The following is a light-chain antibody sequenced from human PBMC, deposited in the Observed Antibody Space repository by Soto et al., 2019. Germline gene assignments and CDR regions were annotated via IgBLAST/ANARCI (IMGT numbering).Light chain of an antibody. CDR3: QQSNNWPYT. J-gene: IGKJ2*01. CDR2: GAS. CDR1: QSVSDN. V-gene: IGKV3-15*01. Sequence: EVVMTQSPATLSVSPGERATLSCRASQSVSDNLAWYQQEAGQAPRLLIYGASTRATGIPARISGSVSGTDFALTISSLQSEDFAVYYCQQSNNWPYTFGQGTKLDIK.